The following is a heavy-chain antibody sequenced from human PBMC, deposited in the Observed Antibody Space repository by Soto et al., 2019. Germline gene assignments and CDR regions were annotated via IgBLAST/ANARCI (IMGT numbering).Heavy chain of an antibody. J-gene: IGHJ5*02. CDR1: GFTFSSYA. V-gene: IGHV3-30-3*01. D-gene: IGHD4-17*01. CDR3: ARPAYGDLQSKYNWFDP. CDR2: ISYDGSNK. Sequence: GGSLRLSCAASGFTFSSYAMHWVRQAPGKGLEWVAVISYDGSNKYYADSVKGRLTISRDNSKNTLYLQMNSLRAEDTAVYYCARPAYGDLQSKYNWFDPWGQGTLVTVSS.